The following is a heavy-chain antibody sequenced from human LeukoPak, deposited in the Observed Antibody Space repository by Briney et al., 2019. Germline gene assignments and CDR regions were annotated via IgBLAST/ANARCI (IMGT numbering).Heavy chain of an antibody. CDR1: GYTFTNYG. Sequence: ASVKVSCKTSGYTFTNYGINWVRQATGQGLEWMGWMNPNSANTGYAQKFQGRVTMTRNTSISTAYMELSSLRSEDTAVYYCARGIRLLGSTVMNYHFDYWGQGTLVTVSS. V-gene: IGHV1-8*01. CDR3: ARGIRLLGSTVMNYHFDY. CDR2: MNPNSANT. D-gene: IGHD3-16*01. J-gene: IGHJ4*02.